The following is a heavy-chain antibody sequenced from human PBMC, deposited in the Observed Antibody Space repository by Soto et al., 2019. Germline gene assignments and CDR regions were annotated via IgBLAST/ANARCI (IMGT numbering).Heavy chain of an antibody. V-gene: IGHV3-7*05. CDR1: GFPFSGYL. J-gene: IGHJ3*02. CDR2: INHDGSEM. D-gene: IGHD3-10*01. Sequence: EVQVVESGGGSVQPGGSLRLSCTVSGFPFSGYLMDWVRQAPGKGLEWVANINHDGSEMYYGDSLKGRFTISRDNAKNSLYLQMNSLRVEDTAVYYCARGLVDMWGQGTMVTVSS. CDR3: ARGLVDM.